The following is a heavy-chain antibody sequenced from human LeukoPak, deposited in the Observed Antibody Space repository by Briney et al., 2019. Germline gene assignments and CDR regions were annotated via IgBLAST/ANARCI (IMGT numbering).Heavy chain of an antibody. J-gene: IGHJ4*02. CDR3: ATGGDSSGWYGFDY. V-gene: IGHV1-24*01. D-gene: IGHD6-19*01. CDR2: FDPEDGET. Sequence: ASVKVSCKVSGYTLTELSMHWVRPAPGKGLEWMGGFDPEDGETIYAQKFQGRVTMTEDTSTDTAYMELSSLRSEDTAVYYCATGGDSSGWYGFDYWGQGTLVTVSS. CDR1: GYTLTELS.